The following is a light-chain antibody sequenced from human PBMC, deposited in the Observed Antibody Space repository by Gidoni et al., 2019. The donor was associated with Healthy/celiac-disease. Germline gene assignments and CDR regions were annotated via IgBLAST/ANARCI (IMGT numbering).Light chain of an antibody. J-gene: IGLJ3*02. CDR2: HNI. CDR1: SSNIGTNYD. V-gene: IGLV1-40*01. CDR3: KCFDSSLSASV. Sequence: SVLTQPPSVSGAPGERVSITCTGSSSNIGTNYDVNWSQQLPGTAPKLLIYHNIFRPSGVPDRFSASRSGTSASLAITGLQAEDEASYFCKCFDSSLSASVFGGGTKLTVL.